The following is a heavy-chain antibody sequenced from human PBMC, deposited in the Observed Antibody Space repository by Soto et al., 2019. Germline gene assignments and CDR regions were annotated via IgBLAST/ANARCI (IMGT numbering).Heavy chain of an antibody. CDR1: GDSISSGSYY. D-gene: IGHD6-13*01. V-gene: IGHV4-39*01. J-gene: IGHJ4*02. Sequence: SETLSLTCSVSGDSISSGSYYWGWIRQPPGKGLEWIGSVYYSGSTNHNPSLKTRVTISVDTSKNHFSLKLSSVTAADTAVYYCARHLRGSSRQFDYWGQGTLVTVSS. CDR2: VYYSGST. CDR3: ARHLRGSSRQFDY.